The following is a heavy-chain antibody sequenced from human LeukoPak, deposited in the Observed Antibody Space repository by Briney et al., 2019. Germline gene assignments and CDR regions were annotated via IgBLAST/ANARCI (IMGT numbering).Heavy chain of an antibody. Sequence: ASVKVSCKASGGTFSSYTISWVRQAPGQGLEWMGRIIPIFGTANYAQKFQGRVTITTDESTSTAYMELSSLRSEDTAVYYCATSRGSSWSYWGQGTLVTVSS. CDR1: GGTFSSYT. J-gene: IGHJ4*02. CDR3: ATSRGSSWSY. V-gene: IGHV1-69*05. CDR2: IIPIFGTA. D-gene: IGHD6-13*01.